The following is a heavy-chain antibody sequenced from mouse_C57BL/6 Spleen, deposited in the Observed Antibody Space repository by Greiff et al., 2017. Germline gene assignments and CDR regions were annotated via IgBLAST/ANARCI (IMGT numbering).Heavy chain of an antibody. J-gene: IGHJ4*01. V-gene: IGHV1-75*01. CDR3: ARRAAQGGCAMDY. D-gene: IGHD6-1*01. Sequence: VQLQQSGPELVKPGASVKISCKASGYTFTDYYINWVKQRPGQGLEWIGWIFPGSGSTYYNEKFKGKATLTVDKSSSTAYMLLSSLTSEDSAVYFCARRAAQGGCAMDYWGQGTSVTVSS. CDR2: IFPGSGST. CDR1: GYTFTDYY.